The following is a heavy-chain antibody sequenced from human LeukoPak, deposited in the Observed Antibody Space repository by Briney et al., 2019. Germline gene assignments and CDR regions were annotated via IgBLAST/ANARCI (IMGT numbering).Heavy chain of an antibody. CDR1: GHTFASYG. D-gene: IGHD2-2*01. Sequence: ASVKVSCKASGHTFASYGISWVRQAPGQGLEWMGWISGYNGKINYAQKFQGRVTMTTDTSTSTAYLELRSLTSEDTAVYYCARRFCSSVSCYDDDAFDVWGQGTLVTVSS. V-gene: IGHV1-18*01. CDR3: ARRFCSSVSCYDDDAFDV. CDR2: ISGYNGKI. J-gene: IGHJ3*01.